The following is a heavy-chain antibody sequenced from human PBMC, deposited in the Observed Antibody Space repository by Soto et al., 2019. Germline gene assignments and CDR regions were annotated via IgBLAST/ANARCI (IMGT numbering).Heavy chain of an antibody. CDR1: GGSFHGYY. CDR2: INHSGSA. CDR3: SEGPLAGYYDSWTFYSSVP. D-gene: IGHD3-16*01. V-gene: IGHV4-34*01. Sequence: SAIVSPPCAVYGGSFHGYYWSWISQPAGEELEWIGEINHSGSANYNPTFKSRVSISVDTSKNQMSLQLSSVSAADTAVYYCSEGPLAGYYDSWTFYSSVPWGQGTLVTVSS. J-gene: IGHJ5*02.